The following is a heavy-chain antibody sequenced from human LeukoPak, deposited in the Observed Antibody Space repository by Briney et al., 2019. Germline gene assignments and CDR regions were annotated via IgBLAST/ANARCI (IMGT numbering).Heavy chain of an antibody. Sequence: PSETLSVTCTVSGGSIRDYSWSWLRQPAGKGLEWIGHIYINGTTNYSPSLKSRVTMSVDTSKNQFSLRLNSVTAADTAVYYCAKIFRLRRIDPWGQGTPVTVSS. CDR2: IYINGTT. V-gene: IGHV4-4*07. CDR3: AKIFRLRRIDP. CDR1: GGSIRDYS. J-gene: IGHJ5*02. D-gene: IGHD2-15*01.